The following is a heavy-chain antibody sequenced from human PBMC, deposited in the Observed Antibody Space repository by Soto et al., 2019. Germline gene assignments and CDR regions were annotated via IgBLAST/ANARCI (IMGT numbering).Heavy chain of an antibody. CDR2: ISGSGGST. CDR1: GFTFSSYV. Sequence: EVQLLESGGGLVQPGGSLRLSCAASGFTFSSYVMSWVRQAPGKGLEWVSAISGSGGSTYYADSVKGRFTISRDNSKNTLYLKMNSLRAEDTAVYYCAKDYRRYCTNGVCYTTLPAVDYWGQGTLVTVSS. V-gene: IGHV3-23*01. CDR3: AKDYRRYCTNGVCYTTLPAVDY. J-gene: IGHJ4*02. D-gene: IGHD2-8*01.